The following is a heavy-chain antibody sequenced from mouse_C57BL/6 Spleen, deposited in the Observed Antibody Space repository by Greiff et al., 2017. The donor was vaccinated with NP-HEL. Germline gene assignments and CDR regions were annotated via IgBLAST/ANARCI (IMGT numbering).Heavy chain of an antibody. CDR1: GYTFTEYT. D-gene: IGHD4-1*01. V-gene: IGHV1-62-2*01. CDR2: FYPGCGST. Sequence: QVHVKQSGAELVKPGASVKLSCKASGYTFTEYTIHWVKQRSGQGLEWIGWFYPGCGSTKYTQNFKDKATLTAGKSSSTVYMALIIYTYDDSAVYFCARHEAVDWDYFDYWGQGPTLTVSS. CDR3: ARHEAVDWDYFDY. J-gene: IGHJ2*01.